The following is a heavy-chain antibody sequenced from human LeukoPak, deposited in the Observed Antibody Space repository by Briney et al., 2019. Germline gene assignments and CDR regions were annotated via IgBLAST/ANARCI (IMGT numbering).Heavy chain of an antibody. Sequence: GGSLRLSCAASGFTFSSYSMNWVRQAPGKGLEWVSYISSSSSTIYYADSVKGRFTISRDNAKNSLYLQMNSLRAEDTAVYYCASGSITIFGVAPFDYWGQGTLVTVSS. J-gene: IGHJ4*02. CDR2: ISSSSSTI. D-gene: IGHD3-3*01. CDR1: GFTFSSYS. V-gene: IGHV3-48*04. CDR3: ASGSITIFGVAPFDY.